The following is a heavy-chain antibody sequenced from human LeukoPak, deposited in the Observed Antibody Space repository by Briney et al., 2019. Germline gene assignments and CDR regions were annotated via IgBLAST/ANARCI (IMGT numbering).Heavy chain of an antibody. CDR3: AKDLYLRDFWSGYFDY. CDR1: GGSVSSGSYY. Sequence: SETLSLTCTVSGGSVSSGSYYWSWIRQPPGKGLEWIGYVYYTGNTNYNPSLKSRVSISVDTSNSQFSLKLRSVTAADTAVYYCAKDLYLRDFWSGYFDYWGQGIPVTVSS. D-gene: IGHD3-3*01. J-gene: IGHJ4*02. V-gene: IGHV4-61*01. CDR2: VYYTGNT.